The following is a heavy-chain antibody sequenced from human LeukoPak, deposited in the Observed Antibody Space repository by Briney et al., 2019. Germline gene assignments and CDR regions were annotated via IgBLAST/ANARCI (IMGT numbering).Heavy chain of an antibody. Sequence: PGGSLRLSCAASGFTFSSYGMHWVRQAPGKGLEWVSYISSSGSTIYYADSVKGRFTISRDNAKNSLYLQMNSLRAEDTAVYYCARGRRSGAVDSSSWLAYWGQGTLVTVSS. CDR3: ARGRRSGAVDSSSWLAY. CDR1: GFTFSSYG. CDR2: ISSSGSTI. J-gene: IGHJ4*02. V-gene: IGHV3-48*04. D-gene: IGHD6-13*01.